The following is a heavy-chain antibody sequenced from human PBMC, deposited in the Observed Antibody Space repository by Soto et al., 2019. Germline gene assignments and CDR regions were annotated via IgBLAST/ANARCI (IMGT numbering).Heavy chain of an antibody. CDR1: GASISSYY. CDR3: ATFGYCTTSNCYEGPFDY. J-gene: IGHJ4*02. CDR2: ISYRGGS. D-gene: IGHD2-2*03. Sequence: SETLSLTCTVSGASISSYYWSWIRQSPGKGLEWLAYISYRGGSNSNPSLKSRATISLATSKNQFSLKLSSVTAADTAVYYCATFGYCTTSNCYEGPFDYWAQGTLVTVSS. V-gene: IGHV4-59*01.